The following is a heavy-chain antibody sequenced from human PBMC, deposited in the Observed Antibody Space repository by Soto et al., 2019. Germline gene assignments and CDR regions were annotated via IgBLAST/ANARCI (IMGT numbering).Heavy chain of an antibody. CDR3: AKVMSPVTVFDY. CDR2: ISYDGRNK. V-gene: IGHV3-30*18. Sequence: QVQLVESGGGVVQPGRSLRLSCAASGFTFSSYGMHWVRQAPGKGLEWVAVISYDGRNKYYADSVKGRFTISRDNSKNPLYLQMKSLRAEDTAVYYWAKVMSPVTVFDYWGQGTLVTVSS. J-gene: IGHJ4*02. D-gene: IGHD2-21*02. CDR1: GFTFSSYG.